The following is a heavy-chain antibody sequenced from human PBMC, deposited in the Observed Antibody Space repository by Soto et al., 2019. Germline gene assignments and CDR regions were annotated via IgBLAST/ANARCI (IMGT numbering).Heavy chain of an antibody. CDR3: AREYSSGWYRYFQH. Sequence: SDTLSLTCTVPGGSIGSYYWSWIRQPPGKGLEWIGYIYYSGSTNYNPSLKSRVTISVDTSKNQFSLKLSSVTAADTAVYYCAREYSSGWYRYFQHWGQGTLVTVSS. V-gene: IGHV4-59*12. CDR1: GGSIGSYY. J-gene: IGHJ1*01. CDR2: IYYSGST. D-gene: IGHD6-19*01.